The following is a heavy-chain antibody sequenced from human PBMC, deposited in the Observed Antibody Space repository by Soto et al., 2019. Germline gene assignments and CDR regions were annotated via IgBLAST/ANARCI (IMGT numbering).Heavy chain of an antibody. CDR1: GYSFTSYW. CDR2: IDPSDSYT. J-gene: IGHJ4*02. Sequence: GESLKISCQGSGYSFTSYWITWVRQMPGKGLEWMGRIDPSDSYTNYSPSFQGQVTISADKSISTAYLQWSSLKASDTAMYFCARHGAYFDYWGQGTLVTVSS. CDR3: ARHGAYFDY. V-gene: IGHV5-10-1*04. D-gene: IGHD3-16*01.